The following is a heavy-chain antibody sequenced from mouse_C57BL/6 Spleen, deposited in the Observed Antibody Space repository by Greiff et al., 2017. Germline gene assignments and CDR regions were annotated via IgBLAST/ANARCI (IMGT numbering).Heavy chain of an antibody. V-gene: IGHV5-9*01. D-gene: IGHD2-4*01. J-gene: IGHJ3*01. CDR2: ISGGGGNT. CDR3: ARHRRYYDYWFAY. CDR1: GFTFSSYT. Sequence: EVKLVESGGGLVKPGGSLKLSCAASGFTFSSYTMSWVRQTPEKRLEWVAAISGGGGNTYYPDSVKGRFTITRDNAKTTPYLQMSSLRSEDTALYYCARHRRYYDYWFAYWGQGTLVTVSA.